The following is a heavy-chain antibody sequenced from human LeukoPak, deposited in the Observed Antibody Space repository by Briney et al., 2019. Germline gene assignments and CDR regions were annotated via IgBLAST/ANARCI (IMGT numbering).Heavy chain of an antibody. CDR1: GFTVSSNY. Sequence: PGGSLRLSCAASGFTVSSNYMSWVRQAPGRGLEWVANIKKQDGSEKYYVDSVKGRFTISRDNAKNALYLQMNSLRAEDTAVYYCTRDLMDYDVSTGLHHYYMDVWGQGTTVTVSS. CDR3: TRDLMDYDVSTGLHHYYMDV. V-gene: IGHV3-7*01. J-gene: IGHJ6*02. CDR2: IKKQDGSEK. D-gene: IGHD3-9*01.